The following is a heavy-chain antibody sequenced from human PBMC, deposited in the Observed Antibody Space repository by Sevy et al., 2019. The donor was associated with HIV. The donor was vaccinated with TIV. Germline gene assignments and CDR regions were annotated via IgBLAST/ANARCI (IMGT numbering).Heavy chain of an antibody. Sequence: GGSLRLSCAASVFTFSSYAMNWVRQAPGKGLEWVSTITSRGGHTYYADSVKGRFTISRDNSKNTLSLQMNSLRAEDTAVYYCAKAGVAVAASFDLFYFDYWGQGTLVTVSS. CDR2: ITSRGGHT. CDR3: AKAGVAVAASFDLFYFDY. CDR1: VFTFSSYA. V-gene: IGHV3-23*01. D-gene: IGHD6-19*01. J-gene: IGHJ4*02.